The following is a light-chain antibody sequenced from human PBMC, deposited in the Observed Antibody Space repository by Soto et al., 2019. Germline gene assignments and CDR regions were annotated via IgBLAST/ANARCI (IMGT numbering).Light chain of an antibody. J-gene: IGLJ1*01. V-gene: IGLV2-14*01. CDR1: SSNIGYYNF. CDR2: EIS. CDR3: SSFASSSTPLYV. Sequence: QSALTQPASVSGSPGQSITISCTGSSSNIGYYNFVSWYQQHPGKAPKLLLYEISNRPSGVPDRFSGSKSGNTASLTISGLQSEDEADYFCSSFASSSTPLYVFGSGTKVTVL.